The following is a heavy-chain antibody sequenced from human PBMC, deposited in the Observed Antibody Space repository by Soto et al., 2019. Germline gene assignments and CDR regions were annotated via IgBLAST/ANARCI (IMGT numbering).Heavy chain of an antibody. CDR1: GLSFSGYY. Sequence: SETLSLTCAVYGLSFSGYYWSWIRQPPGKGLEWIGEINHSGSTNYNPSLKSRVTISVDTSKNQFSLKLSSVTAADTAVYYCARDFDYLYDYWGQGTLVTVSS. CDR3: ARDFDYLYDY. V-gene: IGHV4-34*01. CDR2: INHSGST. J-gene: IGHJ4*02. D-gene: IGHD3-9*01.